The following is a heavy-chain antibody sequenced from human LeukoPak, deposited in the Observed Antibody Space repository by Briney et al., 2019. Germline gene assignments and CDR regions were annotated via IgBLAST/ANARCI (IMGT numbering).Heavy chain of an antibody. CDR3: ARDSKDSSGYYYH. V-gene: IGHV3-21*01. CDR1: GFTFSSYS. D-gene: IGHD3-22*01. J-gene: IGHJ5*02. CDR2: ISSSSSYI. Sequence: AGGSLRLSCAASGFTFSSYSMNWVRQAPGKGLEWVSSISSSSSYIYYADSVKGRFTISRDNSKNTLYLQMNSLRAEDTAVYYCARDSKDSSGYYYHWGQGTLVTVSS.